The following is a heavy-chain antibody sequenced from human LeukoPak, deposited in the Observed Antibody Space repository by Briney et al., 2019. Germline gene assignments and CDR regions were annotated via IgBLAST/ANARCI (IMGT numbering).Heavy chain of an antibody. Sequence: SETLSLTCTVSGGSISYYYWSWIRQPAGKGLEWIGRIYTSGSTNYNPSLKSRVTMSVDTSKNQFSLKLSSVTAADTAVYYCARDAYGDYAKMYYYYYYMDVWGKGTTVTVSS. CDR2: IYTSGST. D-gene: IGHD4-17*01. CDR3: ARDAYGDYAKMYYYYYYMDV. V-gene: IGHV4-4*07. J-gene: IGHJ6*03. CDR1: GGSISYYY.